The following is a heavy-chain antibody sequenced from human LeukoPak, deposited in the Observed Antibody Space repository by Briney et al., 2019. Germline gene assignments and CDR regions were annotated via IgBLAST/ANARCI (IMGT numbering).Heavy chain of an antibody. J-gene: IGHJ6*04. CDR3: ARDRDGILTGYQNYYYYGMDV. V-gene: IGHV1-18*04. CDR2: ISAYNGNT. CDR1: GYTFTSYG. D-gene: IGHD3-9*01. Sequence: ASVRVSCKASGYTFTSYGISWVRQAPGQGLEWMGWISAYNGNTNYAQKLQGRVTMTTDTSTSTAYMELRSLRSDDTAVYYGARDRDGILTGYQNYYYYGMDVWGKGTTVTVSS.